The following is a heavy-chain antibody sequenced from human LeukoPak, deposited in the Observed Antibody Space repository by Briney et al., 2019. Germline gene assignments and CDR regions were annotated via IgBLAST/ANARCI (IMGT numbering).Heavy chain of an antibody. D-gene: IGHD3-10*01. CDR2: INWNGGST. J-gene: IGHJ4*02. V-gene: IGHV3-20*04. CDR3: ARGGYYGSGSLDY. CDR1: GFTFDDYG. Sequence: PGGSLRLSCAASGFTFDDYGMSWVRQAPGKGLERVSGINWNGGSTGYADSEKGRFTISRDNAKNSLYLQMNSLRAEDTALYYCARGGYYGSGSLDYWGQGTLVTVSS.